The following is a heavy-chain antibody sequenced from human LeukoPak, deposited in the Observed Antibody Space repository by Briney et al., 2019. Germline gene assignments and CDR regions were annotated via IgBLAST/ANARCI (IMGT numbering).Heavy chain of an antibody. D-gene: IGHD4-17*01. CDR2: INHSGST. Sequence: PSETLSLTCAVYGGSFSGYYWSWIRQPPGKGLEWIGEINHSGSTNYNPSLKSRVTISVDTSKNQFSLKLSSVTAADTAVYYCARGDGDYGWFDPWGQGTLVTVSS. J-gene: IGHJ5*02. V-gene: IGHV4-34*01. CDR3: ARGDGDYGWFDP. CDR1: GGSFSGYY.